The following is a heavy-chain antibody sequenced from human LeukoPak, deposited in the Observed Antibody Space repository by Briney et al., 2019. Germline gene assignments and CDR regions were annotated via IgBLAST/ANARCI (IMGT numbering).Heavy chain of an antibody. CDR2: ISSSSSYT. CDR1: GFTFSDYY. D-gene: IGHD5-18*01. Sequence: GGSLRLSCAASGFTFSDYYMSWIRQAPGKGLEWVSYISSSSSYTNYADSVKGRFTISRDNAKNSLYLQMDSLSAEDTAVYYCARSVGTAMVTGYYYGMDVWGQGTTVTVSS. J-gene: IGHJ6*02. CDR3: ARSVGTAMVTGYYYGMDV. V-gene: IGHV3-11*06.